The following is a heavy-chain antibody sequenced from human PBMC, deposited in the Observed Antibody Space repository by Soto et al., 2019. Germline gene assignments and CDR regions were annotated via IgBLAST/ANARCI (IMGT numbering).Heavy chain of an antibody. CDR3: SRVYYYGSGSAKAYHAFDI. V-gene: IGHV1-69*13. Sequence: SVKVSCKASVGTFSSYAISWVRQAPGQGLEWMGGIIPIFGTANYAQKFQGRVTITADESTSTAYMELSSLGSEDPAVYYCSRVYYYGSGSAKAYHAFDIWGQGAMVTVSS. CDR2: IIPIFGTA. J-gene: IGHJ3*02. CDR1: VGTFSSYA. D-gene: IGHD3-10*01.